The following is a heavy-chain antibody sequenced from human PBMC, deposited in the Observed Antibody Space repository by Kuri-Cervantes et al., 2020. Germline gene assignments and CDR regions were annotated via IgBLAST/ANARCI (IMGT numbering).Heavy chain of an antibody. J-gene: IGHJ5*02. V-gene: IGHV4-39*02. Sequence: GSLRLSCTVSGGSISSSSYYWGWIRQPPGKGLEWIGSIYYSGSTYYNPSLKSRVTISVDTSKNQFSLKLSSVTAADTAVYYCARDRFLEWGNWFDPWGQGTLVTVSS. CDR3: ARDRFLEWGNWFDP. D-gene: IGHD3-3*01. CDR1: GGSISSSSYY. CDR2: IYYSGST.